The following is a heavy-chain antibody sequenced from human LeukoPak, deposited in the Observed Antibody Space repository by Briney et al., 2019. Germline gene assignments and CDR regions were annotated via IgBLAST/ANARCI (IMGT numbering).Heavy chain of an antibody. V-gene: IGHV5-51*01. CDR1: GYTFTTYW. CDR3: ARVMTTLTGFDF. J-gene: IGHJ4*02. D-gene: IGHD2/OR15-2a*01. CDR2: IYPGDSDT. Sequence: GESLKISCKGSGYTFTTYWIGWVRQMPGKGLEWTGIIYPGDSDTRYSPSFQGQVTISADKSITTAYLQWSSLKASDTAMYYCARVMTTLTGFDFWGQGTLVTVSS.